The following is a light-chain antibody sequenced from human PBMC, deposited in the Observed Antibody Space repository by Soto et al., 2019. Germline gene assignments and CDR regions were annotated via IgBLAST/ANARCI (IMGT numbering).Light chain of an antibody. CDR2: RNN. V-gene: IGLV1-47*01. J-gene: IGLJ2*01. CDR3: AAWDDSLSGVV. Sequence: QAVVTQPPSASGTPGQRVTISCSGSSSNIGSNYVFWYQHLPGTAPKLLIYRNNQRPSGVPDRFSGSKSGTSASLAISGLRSEDETDYYCAAWDDSLSGVVFGGGTKLTLL. CDR1: SSNIGSNY.